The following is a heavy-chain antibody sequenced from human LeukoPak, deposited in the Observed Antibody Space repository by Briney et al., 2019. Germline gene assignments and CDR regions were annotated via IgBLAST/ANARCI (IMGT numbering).Heavy chain of an antibody. Sequence: SETLSLTCTVSGGSISSYFWSWIRQPPGKGLEWIGYVYYSGSTNYNPSLKSRVTISVDTSKNQFSLKLSSVTAADTAVYYCARGPYPKGIAARPKGYYFDYWGQGTLVTVSS. CDR2: VYYSGST. J-gene: IGHJ4*02. D-gene: IGHD6-6*01. CDR1: GGSISSYF. V-gene: IGHV4-59*12. CDR3: ARGPYPKGIAARPKGYYFDY.